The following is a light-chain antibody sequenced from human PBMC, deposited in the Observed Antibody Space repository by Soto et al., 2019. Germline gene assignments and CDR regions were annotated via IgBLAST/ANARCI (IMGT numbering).Light chain of an antibody. CDR2: GAS. J-gene: IGKJ4*01. CDR3: QQLHSFPLT. V-gene: IGKV1-9*01. CDR1: QGIRTY. Sequence: IQLTQSPSSLSASVGDRVTITCRASQGIRTYLAWYQQKPGIAPKLLIYGASTLQSGVPSRFSGSGSGTDCTLILSYLQPEEFATYFCQQLHSFPLTFGGGTKVEIK.